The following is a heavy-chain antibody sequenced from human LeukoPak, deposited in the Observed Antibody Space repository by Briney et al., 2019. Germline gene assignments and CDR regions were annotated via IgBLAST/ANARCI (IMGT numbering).Heavy chain of an antibody. J-gene: IGHJ4*02. CDR1: GGSISSYY. Sequence: SEHLSLTCTVSGGSISSYYWGWLRQPPGKGLEGIGYIYYRGSTNYNPSLKSRVTISLDTPNNQFSLKLTSVTAADTAVYYCARSRGDSTGWYTFDYWGQGTLVTVSS. V-gene: IGHV4-59*08. CDR3: ARSRGDSTGWYTFDY. D-gene: IGHD6-19*01. CDR2: IYYRGST.